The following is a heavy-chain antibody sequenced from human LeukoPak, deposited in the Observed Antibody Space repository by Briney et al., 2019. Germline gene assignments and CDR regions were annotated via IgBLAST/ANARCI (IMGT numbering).Heavy chain of an antibody. Sequence: GGSLRLSCAASGFTFSSYAMSWVRQAPGKGLEWVSVIYSGGSTYYADSVKGRFTISRDNSKNTLYLQMNSLRAEDTAVYYCARDLKRRVYYDSSGSDDAFDIWGQGTMVTVSS. D-gene: IGHD3-22*01. J-gene: IGHJ3*02. CDR3: ARDLKRRVYYDSSGSDDAFDI. CDR1: GFTFSSYA. CDR2: IYSGGST. V-gene: IGHV3-66*01.